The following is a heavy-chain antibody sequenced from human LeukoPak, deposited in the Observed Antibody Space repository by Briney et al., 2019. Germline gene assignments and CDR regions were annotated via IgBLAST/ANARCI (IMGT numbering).Heavy chain of an antibody. D-gene: IGHD3-3*01. CDR3: ARHANDFWSGYYKGIVDY. CDR2: IYPGDSDT. J-gene: IGHJ4*02. V-gene: IGHV5-51*01. CDR1: GYSFTSYW. Sequence: GESLKISCKGSGYSFTSYWIGWVRQMPGKGLEWMGIIYPGDSDTRYSPSFQGQVTILADKSISTAYLQWSSLKASDTAMYYCARHANDFWSGYYKGIVDYWGQGTLVTVSS.